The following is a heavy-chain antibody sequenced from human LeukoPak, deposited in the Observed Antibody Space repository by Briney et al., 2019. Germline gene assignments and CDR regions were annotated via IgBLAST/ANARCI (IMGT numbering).Heavy chain of an antibody. V-gene: IGHV4-59*08. CDR3: ARGGGYCSSTSCYTLDP. D-gene: IGHD2-2*02. Sequence: SETLSLTCTVSGGSISSYYWSWIRQPPGKGLEWIGYIYYSGSTNYNPSLKSRVTISVDTSKNQFSLKLSSVTAADTAVYYCARGGGYCSSTSCYTLDPWGRGTLVTVSS. J-gene: IGHJ5*02. CDR2: IYYSGST. CDR1: GGSISSYY.